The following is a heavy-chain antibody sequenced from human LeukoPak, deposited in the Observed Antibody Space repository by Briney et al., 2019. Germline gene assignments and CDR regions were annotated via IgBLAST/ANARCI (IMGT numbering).Heavy chain of an antibody. Sequence: GGSLRLSCAASGFTFSSYWMHWVRQAPGKGLVWVSRINSDGSSTSYADSVKGRFAISRDNAKNTLYLQMNSLRAEDTAVYYCARDYGEYSYYFDDWGQGTLVTVSS. V-gene: IGHV3-74*01. CDR2: INSDGSST. CDR3: ARDYGEYSYYFDD. J-gene: IGHJ4*02. D-gene: IGHD4-17*01. CDR1: GFTFSSYW.